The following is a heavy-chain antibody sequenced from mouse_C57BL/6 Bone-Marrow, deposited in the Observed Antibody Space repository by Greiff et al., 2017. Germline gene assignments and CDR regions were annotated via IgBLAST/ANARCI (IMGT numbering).Heavy chain of an antibody. Sequence: EVKVVESGGGLVQSGRSLRLSCATSGFTFSDFYMEWVRQAPGKGLEWIAASRNKANDYTTEYSASVKGRFIVSRDTSQSILYLQMNALRAEDTAIYYCARDGGDYDPFDYWGQGTTLTVSS. CDR2: SRNKANDYTT. V-gene: IGHV7-1*01. J-gene: IGHJ2*01. CDR1: GFTFSDFY. D-gene: IGHD2-4*01. CDR3: ARDGGDYDPFDY.